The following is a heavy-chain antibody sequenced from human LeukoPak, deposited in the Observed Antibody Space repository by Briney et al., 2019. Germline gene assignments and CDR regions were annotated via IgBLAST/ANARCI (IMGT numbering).Heavy chain of an antibody. CDR2: VKDDGTER. Sequence: GGSLRLSCAASGFIYSSHSMSWFRQAPGKGLEWVANVKDDGTERYYLESVKGRFTISRDDAVNSLYLQMNSLRPEDTAVYFCARGTLDTRSSWYGVWFDPWGQGTLVTVSS. V-gene: IGHV3-7*01. CDR1: GFIYSSHS. J-gene: IGHJ5*02. D-gene: IGHD6-13*01. CDR3: ARGTLDTRSSWYGVWFDP.